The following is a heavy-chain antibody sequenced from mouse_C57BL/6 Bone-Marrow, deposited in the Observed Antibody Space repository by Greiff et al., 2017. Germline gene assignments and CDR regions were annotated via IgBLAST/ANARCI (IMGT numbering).Heavy chain of an antibody. J-gene: IGHJ3*01. V-gene: IGHV14-3*01. CDR2: SDPANGNT. Sequence: VQLQQSVAELVRPGASVKLSCTASGFNIKNTYMHWVKQRPEQGLEWIGRSDPANGNTNYAAKFQGKATITADTSSNTAYLQLSSLTSEATAVYYGARPSYRGSFAYWGQGTLVTVSA. CDR3: ARPSYRGSFAY. D-gene: IGHD2-14*01. CDR1: GFNIKNTY.